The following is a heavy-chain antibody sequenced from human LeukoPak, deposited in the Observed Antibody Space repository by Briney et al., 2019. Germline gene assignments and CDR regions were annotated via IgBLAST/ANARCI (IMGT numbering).Heavy chain of an antibody. J-gene: IGHJ4*02. CDR1: GGSVSSYY. Sequence: SETLSLTCAVSGGSVSSYYWNWIRQPAGKGLEWIGRMYTSGSTNYNPSLKSRVTMSIDTSRNQFSLKLSSVTAADTAVYYCARVPHSSKNYFDFWGQGTLVTVSS. CDR3: ARVPHSSKNYFDF. V-gene: IGHV4-4*07. D-gene: IGHD6-19*01. CDR2: MYTSGST.